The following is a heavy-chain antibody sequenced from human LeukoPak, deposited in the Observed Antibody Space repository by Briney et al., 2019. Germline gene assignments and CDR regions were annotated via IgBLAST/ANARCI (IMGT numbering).Heavy chain of an antibody. Sequence: GGSLRLSCAVSGITLSNYGMSWVRQAPGKGLEWVAGISGSGGRSDYADSVKGRFTISRDNPKNTLYLQMSSLRAEDTAVYFCAKRGVVIRVILVGFHKEAYYFDSWGQGALVTVSS. CDR3: AKRGVVIRVILVGFHKEAYYFDS. CDR1: GITLSNYG. V-gene: IGHV3-23*01. J-gene: IGHJ4*02. D-gene: IGHD3-22*01. CDR2: ISGSGGRS.